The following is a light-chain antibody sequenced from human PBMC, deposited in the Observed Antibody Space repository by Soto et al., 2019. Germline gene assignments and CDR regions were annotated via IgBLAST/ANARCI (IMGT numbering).Light chain of an antibody. CDR2: NVS. Sequence: QSALTQPASVSGSPGQSITISCTGTSSDVGGYNYVSWYQQHPGKAPKLMIYNVSNRPSGASNRFSGSKSGNTASLTISGLQAEDEGHYYCSSFTSTNTVLFGGGTQLTVL. CDR3: SSFTSTNTVL. J-gene: IGLJ2*01. V-gene: IGLV2-14*01. CDR1: SSDVGGYNY.